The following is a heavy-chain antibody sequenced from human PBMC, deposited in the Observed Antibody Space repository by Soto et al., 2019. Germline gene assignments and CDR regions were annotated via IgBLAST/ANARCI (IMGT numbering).Heavy chain of an antibody. CDR1: GYKFTQYW. D-gene: IGHD6-25*01. V-gene: IGHV5-51*01. Sequence: PGESLKISCTASGYKFTQYWITWVRQVPGKGLEWMGIIYPADSDTTYSPSFEGQVTITTDKSTRTSFLQWSSLKASDTSTYYCARGATAAFLTHFAYWGQGTLVTGSS. CDR2: IYPADSDT. J-gene: IGHJ4*02. CDR3: ARGATAAFLTHFAY.